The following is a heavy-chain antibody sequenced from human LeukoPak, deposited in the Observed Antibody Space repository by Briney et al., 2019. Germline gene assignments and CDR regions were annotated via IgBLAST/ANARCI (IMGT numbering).Heavy chain of an antibody. Sequence: GGSLRLSCAASGFTFSSYSLNWVRQAPGKGLEWVSSISTSSSYIYYADSVKGRFTISRDNARNSLYLHMNSLRAEDTAVYYCARDWYHAIDYWGQGTLVTVSS. CDR1: GFTFSSYS. V-gene: IGHV3-21*01. CDR3: ARDWYHAIDY. CDR2: ISTSSSYI. D-gene: IGHD2-2*01. J-gene: IGHJ4*02.